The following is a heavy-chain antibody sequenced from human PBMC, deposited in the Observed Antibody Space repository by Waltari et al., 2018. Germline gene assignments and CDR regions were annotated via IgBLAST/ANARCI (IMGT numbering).Heavy chain of an antibody. J-gene: IGHJ4*02. D-gene: IGHD4-17*01. CDR3: AKDPVYVDYVSYFDY. CDR1: GFTFSSYG. V-gene: IGHV3-30*02. CDR2: IRYDGSNK. Sequence: QVQLVESGGGVVQPGGSLRLSCAAPGFTFSSYGMHWVRQAPGKGVEWVAFIRYDGSNKYYADSVMGRVTISREKSKNTLYLHMNSLRAEDTAVYYCAKDPVYVDYVSYFDYWGQGALVTVSS.